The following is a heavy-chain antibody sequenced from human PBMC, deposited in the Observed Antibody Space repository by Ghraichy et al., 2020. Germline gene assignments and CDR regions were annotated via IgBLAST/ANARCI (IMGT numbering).Heavy chain of an antibody. D-gene: IGHD2-2*02. Sequence: SVKVSCKPSEGTFSSYTISWVRQAPGQGLEWMGRIIPILGIANYAQKFQGRVTITADKSTSTAYMELSSLRSEDTAVYYCARDSPYCSSTSCYNYYYYGMDVWGQGTTVTVSS. CDR2: IIPILGIA. CDR3: ARDSPYCSSTSCYNYYYYGMDV. J-gene: IGHJ6*02. CDR1: EGTFSSYT. V-gene: IGHV1-69*04.